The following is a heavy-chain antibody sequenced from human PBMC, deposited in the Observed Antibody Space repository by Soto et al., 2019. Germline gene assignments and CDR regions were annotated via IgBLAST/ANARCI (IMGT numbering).Heavy chain of an antibody. CDR1: GDSFSSNSAA. CDR3: ARDFVLGNVDPFDY. J-gene: IGHJ4*02. V-gene: IGHV6-1*01. CDR2: TYYRSKWYN. Sequence: QTLSLTCALAGDSFSSNSAAWNWIRQSPSRGLEWLGRTYYRSKWYNDYAVSVKSRITINPDTSKNQFSLQLNSVTPEDTAVYYSARDFVLGNVDPFDYWGQGTLVTVSS. D-gene: IGHD1-1*01.